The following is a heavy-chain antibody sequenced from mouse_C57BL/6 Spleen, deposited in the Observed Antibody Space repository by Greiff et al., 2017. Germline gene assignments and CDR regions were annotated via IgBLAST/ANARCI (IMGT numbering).Heavy chain of an antibody. CDR3: ARCAWTGAMGY. Sequence: QVQLKQSGAELVRPGTSVKVSCKASGYAFTNYLIEWVKQRPGQGLEWIGVINPGSGGTNYNEKFKGKATLTADKSSSTAYMQLSSLTSEDSAVYCCARCAWTGAMGYWGQGTSGTVSS. V-gene: IGHV1-54*01. D-gene: IGHD3-3*01. CDR1: GYAFTNYL. J-gene: IGHJ4*01. CDR2: INPGSGGT.